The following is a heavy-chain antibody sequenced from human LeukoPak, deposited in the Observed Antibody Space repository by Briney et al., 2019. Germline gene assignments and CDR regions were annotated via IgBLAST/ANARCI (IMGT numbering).Heavy chain of an antibody. CDR2: VGVSGGST. V-gene: IGHV3-23*01. D-gene: IGHD3-22*01. CDR1: GFTFSGYA. CDR3: AKGYYDSTVYPLRPSFDY. J-gene: IGHJ4*02. Sequence: GGSLRLSCAASGFTFSGYAMTWVRQAPGKGLEWVSTVGVSGGSTFYADSVKGRFTNSRDNSKNTLYLQMNSLRVEDTAVYYCAKGYYDSTVYPLRPSFDYWGQGTLVTVSS.